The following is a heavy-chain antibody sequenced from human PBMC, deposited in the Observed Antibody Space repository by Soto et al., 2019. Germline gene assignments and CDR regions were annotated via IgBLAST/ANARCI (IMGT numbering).Heavy chain of an antibody. Sequence: SETLSLTCNVSGGSISSGGYYWNWIRQVPGRGLEWIGYISYSASSFYHPSLESRVSVSIDTSGTQISLKLSSMTAADTAGYFCTRAHTDYYDISGYYKQSFQFDSWGQGTLVTVSS. CDR2: ISYSASS. V-gene: IGHV4-31*03. D-gene: IGHD3-22*01. CDR3: TRAHTDYYDISGYYKQSFQFDS. J-gene: IGHJ4*02. CDR1: GGSISSGGYY.